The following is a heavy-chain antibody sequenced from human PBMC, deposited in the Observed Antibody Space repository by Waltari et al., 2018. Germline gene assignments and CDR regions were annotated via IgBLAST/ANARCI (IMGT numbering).Heavy chain of an antibody. J-gene: IGHJ4*02. CDR1: GFTFSNAW. Sequence: VQLVESGGGLVKPGGSLRLSCAASGFTFSNAWMSWIRQPPGKGLEWIGSIYHSGSTYYNPSLKSRVTISVDTSKNQFSLKLSSVTAADTAVYYCARAIAVAWFDYWGQGTLVTVSS. D-gene: IGHD6-19*01. V-gene: IGHV4-38-2*01. CDR2: IYHSGST. CDR3: ARAIAVAWFDY.